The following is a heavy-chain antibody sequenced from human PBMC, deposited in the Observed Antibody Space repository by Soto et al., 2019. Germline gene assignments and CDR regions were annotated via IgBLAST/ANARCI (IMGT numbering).Heavy chain of an antibody. CDR1: GFTFSSYS. J-gene: IGHJ6*02. CDR3: ARKGYGDYGGMDV. D-gene: IGHD4-17*01. Sequence: EVQLVESGGGLVKPGGSLRLSCAASGFTFSSYSMNWVRRAPGKGLEWVSSIGSSSNYIYYADSAKGRFTISRDNAKNSMYLQMNSLRAEDTAVYYCARKGYGDYGGMDVWGQGTTVTVSS. V-gene: IGHV3-21*01. CDR2: IGSSSNYI.